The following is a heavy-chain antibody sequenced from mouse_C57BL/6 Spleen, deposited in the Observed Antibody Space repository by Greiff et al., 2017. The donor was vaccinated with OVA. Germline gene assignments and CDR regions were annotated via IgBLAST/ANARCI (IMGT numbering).Heavy chain of an antibody. CDR2: IDPEDGET. Sequence: EVKLMESGAELVKPGASVKLSCTASGFNIKDYYMHWVKQRSEQGLEWIGRIDPEDGETKYAPKFQGKATITADTSSNTAYLQLSSLTSEDTAVYYCARSLLLRYGYYAMDYWGQGTSVTVSS. CDR3: ARSLLLRYGYYAMDY. J-gene: IGHJ4*01. D-gene: IGHD1-1*01. V-gene: IGHV14-2*01. CDR1: GFNIKDYY.